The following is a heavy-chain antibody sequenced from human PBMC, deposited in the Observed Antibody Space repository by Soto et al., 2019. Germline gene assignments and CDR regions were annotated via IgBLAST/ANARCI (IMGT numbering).Heavy chain of an antibody. Sequence: GASVKVSCKASGYTFTSYYMHWVRQAPGQGLEWMGIINPSGGSTNYAQKFQGRVTITADKSTGTAYMELNSLRSEDTAVYYCVRDSPIGSTFSGYDGIDYWGQGTLVTVSS. V-gene: IGHV1-46*01. CDR2: INPSGGST. J-gene: IGHJ4*02. CDR3: VRDSPIGSTFSGYDGIDY. D-gene: IGHD5-12*01. CDR1: GYTFTSYY.